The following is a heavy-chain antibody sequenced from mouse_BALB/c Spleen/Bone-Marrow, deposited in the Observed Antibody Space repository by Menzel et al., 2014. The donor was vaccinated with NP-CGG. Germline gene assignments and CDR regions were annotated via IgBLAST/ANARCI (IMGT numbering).Heavy chain of an antibody. V-gene: IGHV1-4*02. CDR1: GYTFTSYT. D-gene: IGHD2-3*01. CDR3: ARDDGYLYAMDY. J-gene: IGHJ4*01. CDR2: INPSSGYT. Sequence: VQGVESAAELARPGASVKMSCKASGYTFTSYTMHWVKQRPGQGLEWIGYINPSSGYTEYNQKFKDKTTLTADKSSSTAYMQLSSLTSEDSAVYYCARDDGYLYAMDYWGQGTSVTVSS.